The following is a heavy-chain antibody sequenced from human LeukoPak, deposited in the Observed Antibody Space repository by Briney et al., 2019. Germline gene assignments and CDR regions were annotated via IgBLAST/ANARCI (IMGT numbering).Heavy chain of an antibody. Sequence: SQTLPVTCAISGDSVSSNSAAWNWIRQSPSRGLEWLGRTYYRSKWYNDYAVSVKSRITINPDTSKNQFSLQLNSVTPEDTAVYYCAIGVAARSTFFQHWGEGTLDPVSS. CDR1: GDSVSSNSAA. D-gene: IGHD6-6*01. CDR2: TYYRSKWYN. CDR3: AIGVAARSTFFQH. J-gene: IGHJ1*01. V-gene: IGHV6-1*01.